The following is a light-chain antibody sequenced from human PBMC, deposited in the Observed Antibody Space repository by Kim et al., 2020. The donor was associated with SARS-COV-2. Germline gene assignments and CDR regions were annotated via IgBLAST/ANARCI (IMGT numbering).Light chain of an antibody. CDR3: QQYKSLPV. CDR2: DAS. Sequence: SASVGDRVTITCQASEDISIYLNWYQQKPGKAPKLLINDASKLETGVPSRFTGSGSGTSFTFTVSSLQPEDIATYYCQQYKSLPVFGGGTKVDIK. V-gene: IGKV1-33*01. CDR1: EDISIY. J-gene: IGKJ4*01.